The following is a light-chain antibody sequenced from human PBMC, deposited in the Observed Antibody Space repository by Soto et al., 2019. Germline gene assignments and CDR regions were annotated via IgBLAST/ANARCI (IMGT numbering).Light chain of an antibody. Sequence: DIQMTQSPSSLSASVGDRVIITCRASQSISIFLNWYQQKPGKAPQVLIYAASSLQSGVPSRFSGSGSGTHFTLSIDSLQPDDFATYYCQQSYSPSLTFGGGSRVEIK. CDR3: QQSYSPSLT. V-gene: IGKV1-39*01. CDR1: QSISIF. J-gene: IGKJ4*01. CDR2: AAS.